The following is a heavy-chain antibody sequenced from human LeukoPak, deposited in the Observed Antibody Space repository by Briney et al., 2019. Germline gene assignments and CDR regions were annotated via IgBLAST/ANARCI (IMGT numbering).Heavy chain of an antibody. Sequence: QAGGSLRLSCAASGFTFDDYTMHWVRQAPGKGLEWVSLISWDGGSTYYADSVKGRFTISRDNSKNSLYLQMNSLRTEDTALYYCAKPNKIYSYGSPFDYWGQGTLVTVSS. CDR3: AKPNKIYSYGSPFDY. J-gene: IGHJ4*02. CDR2: ISWDGGST. V-gene: IGHV3-43*01. CDR1: GFTFDDYT. D-gene: IGHD5-18*01.